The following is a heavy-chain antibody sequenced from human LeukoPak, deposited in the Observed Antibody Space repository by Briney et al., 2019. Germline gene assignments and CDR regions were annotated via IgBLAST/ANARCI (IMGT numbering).Heavy chain of an antibody. J-gene: IGHJ4*02. V-gene: IGHV3-30-3*01. CDR1: GFTFSSYA. Sequence: PGRSLRLSCAASGFTFSSYAMHWVRQAPGKGLEWVAVISYDGSNKYYADSVKGRFTISRDNSKNTLYLQMNSLRAEDTAVYYCARDLIAAAGEGYWGQGTLVTVSS. CDR3: ARDLIAAAGEGY. D-gene: IGHD6-13*01. CDR2: ISYDGSNK.